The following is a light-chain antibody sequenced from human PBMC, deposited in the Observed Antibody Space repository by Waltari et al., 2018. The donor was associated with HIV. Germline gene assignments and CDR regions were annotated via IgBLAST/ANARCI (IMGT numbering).Light chain of an antibody. CDR1: NSDVGGYSY. CDR3: CSYAGTNHFYV. CDR2: EVS. V-gene: IGLV2-8*01. Sequence: SALTQTPSASGSPGQSVTISCTGTNSDVGGYSYVSWSQQHPAKAPTRMFYEVSNRPSWSLNRFSLSKSGNTASLTFSRLQAEDEAYYYCCSYAGTNHFYVFGTGSKVTVL. J-gene: IGLJ1*01.